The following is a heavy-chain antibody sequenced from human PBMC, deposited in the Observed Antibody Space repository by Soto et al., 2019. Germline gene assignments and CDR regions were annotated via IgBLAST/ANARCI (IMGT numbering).Heavy chain of an antibody. CDR3: ARAECSSPDCLTAYYSYGLDV. CDR2: INTAGSTK. D-gene: IGHD3-9*01. Sequence: EVQLVESGGNLVQPGGSLRLSCAASGFTFSNFEMHWVRQAPGKGLEWVPYINTAGSTKYYAESVKGRFTISRDNARNSLFLQMNSLRAEDTAVYYCARAECSSPDCLTAYYSYGLDVWGQGSTVTVSS. V-gene: IGHV3-48*03. J-gene: IGHJ6*02. CDR1: GFTFSNFE.